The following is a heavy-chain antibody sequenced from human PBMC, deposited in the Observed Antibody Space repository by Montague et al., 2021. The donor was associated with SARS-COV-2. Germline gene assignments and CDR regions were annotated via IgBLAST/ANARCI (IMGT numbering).Heavy chain of an antibody. CDR2: ISYDGSNK. D-gene: IGHD2/OR15-2a*01. J-gene: IGHJ6*02. V-gene: IGHV3-30-3*01. CDR1: VFTFSSYA. Sequence: SLRLSCAASVFTFSSYAMHWVRQAPGKGLEWVAVISYDGSNKYYADSVKGRFTISRDNSKNTLYLQMNSLRAEDTAVYYCARVLGGYYGMDVWGQGTTVTVSS. CDR3: ARVLGGYYGMDV.